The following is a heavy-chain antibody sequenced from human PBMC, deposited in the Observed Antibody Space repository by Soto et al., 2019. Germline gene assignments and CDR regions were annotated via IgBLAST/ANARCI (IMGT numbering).Heavy chain of an antibody. CDR2: IYYSGST. J-gene: IGHJ4*02. CDR3: AAGGRLLRYY. D-gene: IGHD1-26*01. Sequence: SETLSLTCTVSGGSISSGGYYWSWIRQHPGKGLEWIGYIYYSGSTYYNPSLKSRVTISVDTSKNQFSLKLSSVTAADTAVYYCAAGGRLLRYYWGQGTLVIVSS. V-gene: IGHV4-31*03. CDR1: GGSISSGGYY.